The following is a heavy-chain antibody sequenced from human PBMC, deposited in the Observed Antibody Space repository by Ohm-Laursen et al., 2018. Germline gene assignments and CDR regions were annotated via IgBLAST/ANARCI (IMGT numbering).Heavy chain of an antibody. V-gene: IGHV3-7*01. CDR3: ARDPLPWEVPIDY. D-gene: IGHD1-26*01. CDR1: GFTFSNYW. CDR2: IKQDGSEK. Sequence: GSLRLSCTASGFTFSNYWMNWVRQAPGKGLEWVANIKQDGSEKNYVDSVKGRFTISRDNAKNSLYLQMNSLRAEDTAIYYCARDPLPWEVPIDYWGQGTLVTVSS. J-gene: IGHJ4*02.